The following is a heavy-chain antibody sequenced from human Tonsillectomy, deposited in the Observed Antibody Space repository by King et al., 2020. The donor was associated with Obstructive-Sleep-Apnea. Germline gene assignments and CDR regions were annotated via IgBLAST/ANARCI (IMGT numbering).Heavy chain of an antibody. V-gene: IGHV3-48*04. D-gene: IGHD6-13*01. CDR1: GLTFSSYS. CDR2: ISSSSSTI. Sequence: QLVQSGGGLVQPGGSLRLSCAASGLTFSSYSMNWVRQAPGKGLEWVSYISSSSSTIYYADSVKGRFTISRDNAKNSLYLQMNSLRAEDTAVYYCASAWGIGWFDPWGQGTLVTVSS. CDR3: ASAWGIGWFDP. J-gene: IGHJ5*02.